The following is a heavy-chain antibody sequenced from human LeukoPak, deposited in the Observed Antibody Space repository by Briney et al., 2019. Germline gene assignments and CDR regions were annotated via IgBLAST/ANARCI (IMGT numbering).Heavy chain of an antibody. Sequence: PGGSLRLSCAGSGFRFRRFWMAWVRPAPGRGLGWVANINGDGDGKKYADSVQDRFTISRDNARSLVFLQIHSLRDEDTALYYCARDSSPDSATTYYDALDMWGQGTMVTVSS. CDR1: GFRFRRFW. CDR3: ARDSSPDSATTYYDALDM. CDR2: INGDGDGK. J-gene: IGHJ3*02. V-gene: IGHV3-7*01. D-gene: IGHD1-1*01.